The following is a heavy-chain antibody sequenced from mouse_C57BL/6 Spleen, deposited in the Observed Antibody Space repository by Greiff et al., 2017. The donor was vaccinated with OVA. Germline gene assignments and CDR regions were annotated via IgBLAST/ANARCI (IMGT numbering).Heavy chain of an antibody. Sequence: EVKLVESGGGLVKPGGSLKLSCAASGFTFSDYGMHWVCQAPEKGLEWVAYISSGSSPIYYADTVPGRFTISRDNAKHTLFLQMTSLRSEDTAMYYCARGNPYYGSSYWYFDVWGTGTTVTVSS. D-gene: IGHD1-1*01. CDR2: ISSGSSPI. J-gene: IGHJ1*03. CDR3: ARGNPYYGSSYWYFDV. CDR1: GFTFSDYG. V-gene: IGHV5-17*01.